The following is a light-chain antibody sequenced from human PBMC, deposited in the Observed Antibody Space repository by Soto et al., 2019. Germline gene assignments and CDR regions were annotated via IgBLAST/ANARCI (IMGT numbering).Light chain of an antibody. Sequence: ELVMTQSPATLSVSPGERATLSCRASQSVSSNLAWYQQKPGQAPRLLINGASTRATGVPARFSGSGSGTEFTLTISSLQSEDSAVYFCQQYNNWPFTFGPGTKVDIK. CDR2: GAS. CDR3: QQYNNWPFT. CDR1: QSVSSN. J-gene: IGKJ3*01. V-gene: IGKV3-15*01.